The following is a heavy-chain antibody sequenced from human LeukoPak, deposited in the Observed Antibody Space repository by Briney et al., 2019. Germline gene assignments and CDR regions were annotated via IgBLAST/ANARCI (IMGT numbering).Heavy chain of an antibody. CDR1: GYTFTSYD. CDR3: ARIVISGPEGDY. J-gene: IGHJ4*02. CDR2: MNPNSGNT. D-gene: IGHD3-16*02. V-gene: IGHV1-8*03. Sequence: ASVKVSCKASGYTFTSYDINWVRQATGQGLEWMGWMNPNSGNTGYAQKFQGRVTITRNTSISTAYMELRSLRSDDTAVYYCARIVISGPEGDYWGQGTLVTVSS.